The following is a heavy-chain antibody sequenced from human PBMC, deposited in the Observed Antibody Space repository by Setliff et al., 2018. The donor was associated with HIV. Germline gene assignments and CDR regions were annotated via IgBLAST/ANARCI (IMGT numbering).Heavy chain of an antibody. D-gene: IGHD2-15*01. J-gene: IGHJ4*02. CDR3: ARGFCSGGSCYYFPPLDC. CDR2: IKSDGSDK. V-gene: IGHV3-74*01. Sequence: PGGSLRLSCAASGFTFNRYWMHWVRQAPGKGLVWVSRIKSDGSDKNYVESVKGRLTISRDNGKNSLYLQMNSLRVEDTALYYCARGFCSGGSCYYFPPLDCWGQGTLVTVSS. CDR1: GFTFNRYW.